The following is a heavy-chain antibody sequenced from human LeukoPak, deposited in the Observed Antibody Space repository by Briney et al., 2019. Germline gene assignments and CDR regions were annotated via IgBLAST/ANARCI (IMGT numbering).Heavy chain of an antibody. Sequence: GASVKVSCKASVGTFSSYAISWVRQAPGQGLEWMGRIIPILVIANYAQKFQGRVTITADQSTSTAYMELSSLRSEATAVYYCARVRLYNWFDPWGQGTLVTVSS. CDR1: VGTFSSYA. J-gene: IGHJ5*02. CDR3: ARVRLYNWFDP. CDR2: IIPILVIA. D-gene: IGHD4/OR15-4a*01. V-gene: IGHV1-69*04.